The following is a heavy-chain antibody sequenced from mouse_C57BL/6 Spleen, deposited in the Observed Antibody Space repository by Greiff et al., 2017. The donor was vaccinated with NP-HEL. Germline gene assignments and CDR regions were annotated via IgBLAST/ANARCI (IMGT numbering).Heavy chain of an antibody. CDR3: ARRDSNYGVAMDY. CDR1: GYTFTSYW. D-gene: IGHD2-5*01. CDR2: IDPSASYT. V-gene: IGHV1-69*01. Sequence: QVQLQQPGAELVMPGASVKLSCKASGYTFTSYWMHWVKQRPGQGLEWIGEIDPSASYTNYNQKFKGKSTLTVDKSSSTAYMQLSRLTSEDSAVYYCARRDSNYGVAMDYWGQGTSVTVSS. J-gene: IGHJ4*01.